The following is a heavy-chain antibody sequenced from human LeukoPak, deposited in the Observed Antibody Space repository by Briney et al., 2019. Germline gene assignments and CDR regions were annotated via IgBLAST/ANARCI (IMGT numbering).Heavy chain of an antibody. CDR2: IYTSGST. Sequence: SETLSLTCTVSGGSISSGSYYWSWIRQPAGKGLEWIGRIYTSGSTNYNPSLKSRVTISVDTSKNQFSLKLSSVTAADTAVYYCARDVYCSSTSCPGADAFDIWGQGTMVTVSS. D-gene: IGHD2-2*01. J-gene: IGHJ3*02. CDR3: ARDVYCSSTSCPGADAFDI. V-gene: IGHV4-61*02. CDR1: GGSISSGSYY.